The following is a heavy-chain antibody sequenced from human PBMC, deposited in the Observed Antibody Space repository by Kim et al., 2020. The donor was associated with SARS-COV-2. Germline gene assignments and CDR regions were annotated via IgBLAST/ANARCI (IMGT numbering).Heavy chain of an antibody. D-gene: IGHD2-2*01. V-gene: IGHV4-31*03. CDR3: ARGQPLDY. CDR2: ISYSGNS. Sequence: SETLSLTCSVSGGSIRSGGKFWTWIRQHPAKGLEWIGYISYSGNSHYSPSLRSRVSISLQTSENQFSLELTSVTAADTAVYYCARGQPLDYWGWGIWVT. J-gene: IGHJ4*02. CDR1: GGSIRSGGKF.